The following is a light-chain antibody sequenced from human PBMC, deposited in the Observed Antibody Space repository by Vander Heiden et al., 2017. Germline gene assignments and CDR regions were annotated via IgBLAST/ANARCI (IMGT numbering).Light chain of an antibody. V-gene: IGLV8-61*01. Sequence: QTVLTQEPSLSLSPGQTVTLTCGLSSGSVSTSYYPSWYQQTPGQTPRTLIYRTNTRSSGVPGRFSGSILENKAALTITGAQADDESDYYCMLFMGSGTWVFGGGTKLTVL. CDR3: MLFMGSGTWV. CDR2: RTN. J-gene: IGLJ3*02. CDR1: SGSVSTSYY.